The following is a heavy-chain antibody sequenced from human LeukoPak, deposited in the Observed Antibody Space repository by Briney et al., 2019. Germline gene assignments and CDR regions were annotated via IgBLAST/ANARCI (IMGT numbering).Heavy chain of an antibody. CDR2: INSDGSST. V-gene: IGHV3-74*01. Sequence: TGGSLRLSCAASGFTFSSYWMYWVRQAPGKGLVWVSRINSDGSSTSYADSVKGRFTISRDNAKNTLYLQMNSLRAEDTAVYYCASLGADLEWLLQDHYYYGMDVWGQGTTVTVSS. D-gene: IGHD3-3*01. CDR1: GFTFSSYW. CDR3: ASLGADLEWLLQDHYYYGMDV. J-gene: IGHJ6*02.